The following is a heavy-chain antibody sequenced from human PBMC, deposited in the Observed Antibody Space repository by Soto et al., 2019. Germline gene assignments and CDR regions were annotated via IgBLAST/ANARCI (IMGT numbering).Heavy chain of an antibody. V-gene: IGHV4-34*01. CDR3: ARPSGSYLYYFDY. CDR2: INHSGST. D-gene: IGHD1-26*01. CDR1: GGSFSGYY. Sequence: SETLSLTCAVYGGSFSGYYWAWIRQPPGTGLEWIGEINHSGSTNYNPSLKSRVTISVDTSKNQFSLKLTSVTAADTAVYYCARPSGSYLYYFDYWGQGTLVTVS. J-gene: IGHJ4*02.